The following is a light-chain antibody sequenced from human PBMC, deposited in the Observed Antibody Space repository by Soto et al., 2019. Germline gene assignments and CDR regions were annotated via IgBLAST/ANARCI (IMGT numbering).Light chain of an antibody. CDR3: QQLKSYPFT. CDR1: QGISSA. V-gene: IGKV1-13*02. J-gene: IGKJ5*01. CDR2: DAS. Sequence: AIQLTQSPSSLSAPVQDRVSITCRASQGISSALDWYQHKPWKPPKILIYDASSLPSGVPSRFSGSESGTECTLTISSLQAEDFATYYCQQLKSYPFTFGQGTRLEIK.